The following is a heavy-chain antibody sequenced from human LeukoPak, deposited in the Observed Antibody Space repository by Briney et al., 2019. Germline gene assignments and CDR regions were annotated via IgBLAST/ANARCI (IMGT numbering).Heavy chain of an antibody. J-gene: IGHJ5*02. CDR2: MNPNSGNT. Sequence: ASVKVSCKASGYTFTSYDINWVRQATGQGLEWVGWMNPNSGNTGYAQKFQGRVTMTRNTSISTAYMELSSLRSEDTAVYYCARVFPYYDFWSGYRNWFDPWGQGTLVTVSS. CDR1: GYTFTSYD. D-gene: IGHD3-3*01. CDR3: ARVFPYYDFWSGYRNWFDP. V-gene: IGHV1-8*01.